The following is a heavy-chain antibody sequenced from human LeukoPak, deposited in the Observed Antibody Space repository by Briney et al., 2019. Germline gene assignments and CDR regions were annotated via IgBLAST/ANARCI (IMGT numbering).Heavy chain of an antibody. V-gene: IGHV4-59*08. Sequence: SETLSLTCTVSGGSISSYYWSWIRQPPGKGLEWIGYIYYSGSTNYNPSLKSRVTISVDTSKNQFSLKLSSVTAADTAEYYCASIVYYGSGSPPIGFDPWGQGTLVTVSS. D-gene: IGHD3-10*01. CDR3: ASIVYYGSGSPPIGFDP. CDR2: IYYSGST. CDR1: GGSISSYY. J-gene: IGHJ5*02.